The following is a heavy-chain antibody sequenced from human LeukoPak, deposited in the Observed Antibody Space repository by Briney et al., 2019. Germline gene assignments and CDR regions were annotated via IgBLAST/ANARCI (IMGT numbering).Heavy chain of an antibody. Sequence: SVKVSCKASGYTFTGYYMHWVRPPPAQELAWMGWINPNSGGTNYAQKLQGRVTMTRDTSISTAYMELSRLRSDDTAVYYCARDRGRGDWSPFDYWGQGTLVTVCS. CDR3: ARDRGRGDWSPFDY. J-gene: IGHJ4*02. V-gene: IGHV1-2*02. CDR2: INPNSGGT. D-gene: IGHD2-21*02. CDR1: GYTFTGYY.